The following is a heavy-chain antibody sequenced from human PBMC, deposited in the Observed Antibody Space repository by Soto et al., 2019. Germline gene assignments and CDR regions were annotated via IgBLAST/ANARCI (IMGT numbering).Heavy chain of an antibody. V-gene: IGHV1-18*01. CDR1: GYTFTNFG. CDR2: ISAYNGNT. D-gene: IGHD1-26*01. Sequence: QVQLVQSGAEVKKPGASVQVSCKTSGYTFTNFGLSWVRQAPGQGLEWMGWISAYNGNTNYAQNFQGRVTMTTDTTTSTAYMELRSLRSDDKAVYYCAGGGTPIDYWGQGTLVTVSS. CDR3: AGGGTPIDY. J-gene: IGHJ4*02.